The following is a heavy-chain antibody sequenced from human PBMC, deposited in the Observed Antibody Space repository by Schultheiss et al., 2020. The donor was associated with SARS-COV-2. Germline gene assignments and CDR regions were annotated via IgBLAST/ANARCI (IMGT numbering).Heavy chain of an antibody. D-gene: IGHD2/OR15-2a*01. J-gene: IGHJ4*02. V-gene: IGHV3-15*01. CDR3: AREIASFDY. CDR2: IKSKTDGGTT. CDR1: GFTFSSYW. Sequence: GESLKISCAASGFTFSSYWMSWVRQAPGKGLEWVGRIKSKTDGGTTDYAAPVKGRFTISRDDSKNTLYLQMNSLRAEDTAVYYCAREIASFDYWGQGTLVTVSS.